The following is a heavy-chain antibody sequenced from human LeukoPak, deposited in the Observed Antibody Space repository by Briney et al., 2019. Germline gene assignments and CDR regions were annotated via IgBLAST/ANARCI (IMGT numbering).Heavy chain of an antibody. V-gene: IGHV3-30-3*01. D-gene: IGHD6-13*01. Sequence: QPGRSLRLSCAASGFTFSSYAMHWVRQAPGKGLEWVAVISYDGSNKYYADSVKGRFTISRDNSKNTLYLQMNSLRAEDTAVYYCAKDRSSSWYVLQTVFDYWGQGTLVTVSS. CDR2: ISYDGSNK. J-gene: IGHJ4*02. CDR1: GFTFSSYA. CDR3: AKDRSSSWYVLQTVFDY.